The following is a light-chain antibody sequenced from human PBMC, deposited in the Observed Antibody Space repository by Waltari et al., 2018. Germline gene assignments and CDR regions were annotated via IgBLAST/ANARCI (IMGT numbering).Light chain of an antibody. CDR1: QSVSSH. CDR2: GAS. J-gene: IGKJ1*01. Sequence: EIVLTQSPATLSVSPGDRVTLSCRASQSVSSHLAWYQQKPGQAPRLLIYGASTRATGIPARFSGSGSGTEFTLAISSLQSEDFAVYFCQENNNWPPVWTFGQGTNVEIK. CDR3: QENNNWPPVWT. V-gene: IGKV3-15*01.